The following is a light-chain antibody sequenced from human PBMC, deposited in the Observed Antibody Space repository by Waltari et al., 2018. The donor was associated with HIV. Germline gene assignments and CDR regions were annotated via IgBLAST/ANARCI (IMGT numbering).Light chain of an antibody. V-gene: IGKV3-15*01. CDR3: QQCNNWPLT. J-gene: IGKJ4*01. CDR2: GVS. CDR1: QGVNSN. Sequence: EVVMTQSPATLSASPGERATLSCRASQGVNSNLAWYQQRPGQAPRLLIYGVSTRATGVPARFSGSGSGTDVTLTISSLQSGDFAVYYCQQCNNWPLTFGGGTKVEIK.